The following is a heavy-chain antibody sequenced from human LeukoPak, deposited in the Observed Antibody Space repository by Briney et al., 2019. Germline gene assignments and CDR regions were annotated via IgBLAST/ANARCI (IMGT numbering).Heavy chain of an antibody. D-gene: IGHD1-1*01. CDR1: GFTFSSYE. J-gene: IGHJ4*02. V-gene: IGHV3-48*03. Sequence: GGSLRLSCAASGFTFSSYEMNWVRQAPGKGLEWVSYISRSGRTIYYADSVKGRLTISRDNAKNSLYLQMNSLRAEDTAVYYCARNDGFDYWGQGTLVTVSS. CDR2: ISRSGRTI. CDR3: ARNDGFDY.